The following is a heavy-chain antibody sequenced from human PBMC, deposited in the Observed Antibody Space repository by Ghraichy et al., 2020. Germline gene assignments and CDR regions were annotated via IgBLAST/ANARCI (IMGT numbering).Heavy chain of an antibody. V-gene: IGHV4-34*01. D-gene: IGHD3-16*01. CDR1: GGSFSGYY. CDR2: INHSGST. Sequence: SETLSLTCAVYGGSFSGYYWSWIRQPPGKGLEWIGEINHSGSTNYNPSLKSRVTISVDTSKNQFSLKLSSMTAADTAVYYCARGRVGGSDWGQGTLVTVSS. CDR3: ARGRVGGSD. J-gene: IGHJ4*02.